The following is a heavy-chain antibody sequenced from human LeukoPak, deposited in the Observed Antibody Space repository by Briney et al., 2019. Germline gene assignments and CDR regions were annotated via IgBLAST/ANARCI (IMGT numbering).Heavy chain of an antibody. V-gene: IGHV3-30*02. D-gene: IGHD6-19*01. CDR3: ARILDSAWGELGY. CDR1: GFSFSSYG. Sequence: GGSLRLSCAVSGFSFSSYGMLWVRHAPAKGLEWRAFIRPGGSNKYYADSVKGRFTISRDNSKNTLHVQMNRLRAEDTAVYYCARILDSAWGELGYWGQGTLVTVSS. CDR2: IRPGGSNK. J-gene: IGHJ4*02.